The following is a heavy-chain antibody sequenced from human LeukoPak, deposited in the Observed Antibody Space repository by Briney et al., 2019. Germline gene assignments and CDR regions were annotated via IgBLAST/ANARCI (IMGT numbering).Heavy chain of an antibody. J-gene: IGHJ4*02. Sequence: ASVKVSCKASGYTFTGYYMHWVRQAPGQGLEWMGWINPNSGGTDYAQKFQGRVTMTRDTSISPAYMELSRLRADHTAVYYCARDLTRDPSALDYWGQGTLVTVPS. CDR2: INPNSGGT. CDR1: GYTFTGYY. D-gene: IGHD7-27*01. CDR3: ARDLTRDPSALDY. V-gene: IGHV1-2*02.